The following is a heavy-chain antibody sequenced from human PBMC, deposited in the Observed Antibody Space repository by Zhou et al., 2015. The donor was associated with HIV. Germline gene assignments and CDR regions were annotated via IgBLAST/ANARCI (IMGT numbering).Heavy chain of an antibody. CDR2: IWFHGKSD. Sequence: QVQLVESGGGVVQPGRSLRLSCAASGFTFSSYGMHWVRQAPGKGLEWVAGIWFHGKSDYYADSVKGRFTISRDNSKNSLYLQMNSLRAEDTAVYYCARAKMEATYDLWTGRAYAGYMDVWGKGTTVTVSS. J-gene: IGHJ6*03. CDR3: ARAKMEATYDLWTGRAYAGYMDV. CDR1: GFTFSSYG. V-gene: IGHV3-33*01. D-gene: IGHD3/OR15-3a*01.